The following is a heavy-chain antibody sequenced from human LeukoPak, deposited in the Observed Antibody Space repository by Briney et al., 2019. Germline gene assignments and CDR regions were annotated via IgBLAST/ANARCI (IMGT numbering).Heavy chain of an antibody. V-gene: IGHV3-49*03. CDR1: GFTFGDYA. Sequence: PGGSLRLSCTASGFTFGDYAMSWFRQAPGKGLEWVGFIRSKAYGGTTEYAASVKGRFTISRDDSKSIAYLQMNSLKTEDTAVYYCTRDFLWWELRPFDYWGQGTLVTVSS. J-gene: IGHJ4*02. CDR2: IRSKAYGGTT. D-gene: IGHD1-26*01. CDR3: TRDFLWWELRPFDY.